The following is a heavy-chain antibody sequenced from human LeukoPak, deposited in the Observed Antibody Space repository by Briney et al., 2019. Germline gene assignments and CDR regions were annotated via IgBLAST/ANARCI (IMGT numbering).Heavy chain of an antibody. J-gene: IGHJ6*02. D-gene: IGHD3-10*02. CDR2: IYTSGST. V-gene: IGHV4-4*07. CDR3: ARDLMLASYYYGLDV. CDR1: GGSISSYY. Sequence: PSETLSLTCTVSGGSISSYYWSWIRQPAGKGLEWIGRIYTSGSTNYNPSLKSRVTMSVDTSKNQFSLKLSSVTAADTAVYYCARDLMLASYYYGLDVWGQGTTVTVSS.